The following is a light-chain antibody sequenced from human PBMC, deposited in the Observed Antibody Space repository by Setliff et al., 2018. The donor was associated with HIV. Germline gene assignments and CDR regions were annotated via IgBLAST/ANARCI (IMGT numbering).Light chain of an antibody. CDR3: GSCTSTSPCA. CDR1: PSTIGPGHD. J-gene: IGLJ1*01. Sequence: QSGLTQPPSVSGAPGQRVTIFCTGGPSTIGPGHDVHWYQQLPGTAPKLLVYGSRNRPSGVPDRFSGSKSGNSASLAITGLQAEDEGDYYCGSCTSTSPCAFGTGTKVTVL. CDR2: GSR. V-gene: IGLV1-40*01.